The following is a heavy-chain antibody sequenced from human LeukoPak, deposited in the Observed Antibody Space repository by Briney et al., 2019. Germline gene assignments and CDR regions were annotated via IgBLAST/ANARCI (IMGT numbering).Heavy chain of an antibody. J-gene: IGHJ3*02. D-gene: IGHD6-19*01. Sequence: ASVKVSCKVSGYTLTELSMHWVRQAPGKGLEWMGGFDPEGGETIYAQKFQGRVTMTEDTSTSTAYMELRSLRSDDTAVYYCARDSSGFLDAFDIWGQGTMVTVSS. CDR2: FDPEGGET. V-gene: IGHV1-24*01. CDR1: GYTLTELS. CDR3: ARDSSGFLDAFDI.